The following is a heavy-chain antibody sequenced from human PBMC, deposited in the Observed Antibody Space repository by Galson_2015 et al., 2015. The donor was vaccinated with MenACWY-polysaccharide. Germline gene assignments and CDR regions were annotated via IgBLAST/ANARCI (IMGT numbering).Heavy chain of an antibody. D-gene: IGHD1-26*01. J-gene: IGHJ4*02. CDR2: ISPGSETA. CDR1: GFNFSILV. V-gene: IGHV3-23*01. CDR3: AKGGWGDN. Sequence: SLRLSCAASGFNFSILVMTWVRQGPGKGLEWVSAISPGSETAYYSDSVKGRFSISRDNSKDTLYLQMDSLRAEDTAVYYCAKGGWGDNWGQGTLVTVSS.